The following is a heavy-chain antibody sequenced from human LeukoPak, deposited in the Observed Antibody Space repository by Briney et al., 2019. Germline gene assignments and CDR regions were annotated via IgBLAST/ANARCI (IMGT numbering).Heavy chain of an antibody. CDR3: ARGLGTVTTGY. J-gene: IGHJ4*02. D-gene: IGHD4-17*01. Sequence: PGGSLRLSCAASGFTFSSYWMHWVRHAPGKGLVWVSRIDNDGGSTSYADSVKGRFTISRDNAKNTLYLQMSSLRAEDTAVYYCARGLGTVTTGYWGQGTLVTVSS. V-gene: IGHV3-74*01. CDR2: IDNDGGST. CDR1: GFTFSSYW.